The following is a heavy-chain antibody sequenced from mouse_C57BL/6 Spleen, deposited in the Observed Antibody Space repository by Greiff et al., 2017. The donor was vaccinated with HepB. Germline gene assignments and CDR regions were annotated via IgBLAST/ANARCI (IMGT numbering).Heavy chain of an antibody. CDR3: ARGDYLYAMDY. V-gene: IGHV3-6*01. D-gene: IGHD2-4*01. J-gene: IGHJ4*01. Sequence: EVQLVESGPGLVKPSQSLSLTCSVPGYSITSGYYWNWIRQFPGNKLEWMGYISYDGSNNYNPSLKNRISITRDTSKNQFFLKLNSVTTEDTATYYCARGDYLYAMDYWGQGTSVTVSS. CDR1: GYSITSGYY. CDR2: ISYDGSN.